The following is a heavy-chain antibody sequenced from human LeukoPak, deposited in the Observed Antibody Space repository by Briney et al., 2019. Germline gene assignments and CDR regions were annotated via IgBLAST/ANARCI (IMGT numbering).Heavy chain of an antibody. D-gene: IGHD2-2*01. CDR2: INHSGST. V-gene: IGHV4-34*01. CDR1: GGSFSGYY. CDR3: ARRYCSSTSCYRTYNWFDP. J-gene: IGHJ5*02. Sequence: PSETLSLTCAVYGGSFSGYYCSWIRQPPGKGLEWIGEINHSGSTNYNPSLKSRVTISVDTSKNQFSLKLSSVTAADTAVYYCARRYCSSTSCYRTYNWFDPWGQGTLVTVHS.